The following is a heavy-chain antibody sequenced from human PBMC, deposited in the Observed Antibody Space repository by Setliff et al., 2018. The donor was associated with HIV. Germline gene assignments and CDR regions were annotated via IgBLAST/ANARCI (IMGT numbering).Heavy chain of an antibody. D-gene: IGHD5-12*01. CDR3: ARSRDGYNWAWFDP. Sequence: SETLSLTCAVSGFSISSGYYWGWIRQPPGKGLEWIGYVYYSGSTNYNPSLKSRVTISVDTSKNLFSLKLTSVTAADTAVYYCARSRDGYNWAWFDPWGQGTLVTVSS. CDR2: VYYSGST. V-gene: IGHV4-38-2*01. CDR1: GFSISSGYY. J-gene: IGHJ5*02.